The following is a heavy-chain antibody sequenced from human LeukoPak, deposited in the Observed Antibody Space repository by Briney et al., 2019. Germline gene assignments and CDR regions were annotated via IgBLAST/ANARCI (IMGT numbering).Heavy chain of an antibody. D-gene: IGHD3-10*01. J-gene: IGHJ4*02. CDR3: ARVIAIWFGEFQYYFDY. CDR2: IYYSGST. V-gene: IGHV4-30-4*01. Sequence: SETLSLTCTVSGGSISSGDYYWSWIRQPPGKGLEWIGYIYYSGSTYYNPSLKSRVTISVDTSKNQFSLKLSSVTAADTAVYYCARVIAIWFGEFQYYFDYWGQGTLVTVSS. CDR1: GGSISSGDYY.